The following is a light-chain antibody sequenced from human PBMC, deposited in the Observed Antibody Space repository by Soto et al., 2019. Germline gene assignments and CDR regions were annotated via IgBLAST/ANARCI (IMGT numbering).Light chain of an antibody. V-gene: IGLV1-44*01. CDR3: AAWDDSLNGRYV. J-gene: IGLJ1*01. CDR2: SNN. Sequence: QSVLTQPPSASGTPGQRVIISCSGSSSHIGSNTVNWYQQLPGTAPKLLIYSNNQRPSGVPDRFSGSKSGTSASLAISGLQSEYEADYYCAAWDDSLNGRYVFGSGTKVTV. CDR1: SSHIGSNT.